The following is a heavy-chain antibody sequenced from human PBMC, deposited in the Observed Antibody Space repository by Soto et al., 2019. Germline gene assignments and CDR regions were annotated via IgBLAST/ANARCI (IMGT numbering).Heavy chain of an antibody. D-gene: IGHD6-19*01. Sequence: ASVKVSCKASGYSFTDYHIHWVRQAPGQGLEWLGRINPKSGGTSTAQKFQGWVTMTRDRSISTVYMELTRLRSDDTAVYYCARDPSGWTDYWGQGTLVTV. V-gene: IGHV1-2*04. CDR3: ARDPSGWTDY. CDR1: GYSFTDYH. J-gene: IGHJ4*02. CDR2: INPKSGGT.